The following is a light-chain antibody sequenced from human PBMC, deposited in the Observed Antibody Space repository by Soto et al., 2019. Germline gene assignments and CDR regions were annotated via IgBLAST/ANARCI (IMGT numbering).Light chain of an antibody. Sequence: EIVLTQSPGTLSLSPGERATLSCRARQSVSRSYLAWYQQRPGQAPRLLIYGASRRATGIPDRFSGSGSGTDFTLTISRLEPEDFAVYYCQQYGSSPLTFGQGTKVEIK. CDR1: QSVSRSY. V-gene: IGKV3-20*01. CDR3: QQYGSSPLT. CDR2: GAS. J-gene: IGKJ1*01.